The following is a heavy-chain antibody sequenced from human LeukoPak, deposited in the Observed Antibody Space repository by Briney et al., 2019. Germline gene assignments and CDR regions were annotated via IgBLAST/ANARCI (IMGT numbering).Heavy chain of an antibody. J-gene: IGHJ4*02. CDR3: ASGRPLGFDY. D-gene: IGHD1-26*01. Sequence: PSETLSLTCTVSGASISSYYWSWIRQPPGKGLEWIGYIYYSGTTNYNPSLKSRVTISVDTSKNQFSLNLSSVTAADTAVYYCASGRPLGFDYWGQGTLVTVSS. CDR2: IYYSGTT. V-gene: IGHV4-59*01. CDR1: GASISSYY.